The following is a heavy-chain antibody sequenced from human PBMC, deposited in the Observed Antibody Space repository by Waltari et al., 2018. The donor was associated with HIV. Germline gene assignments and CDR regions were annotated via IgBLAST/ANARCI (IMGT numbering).Heavy chain of an antibody. CDR1: GFTFSNYW. Sequence: VQLVESGGDFAQPGGSVRLSCVASGFTFSNYWMHWVRQVPGKRLVWVARINTDETIRTYAENVKGRFTISRDNGKNTLYLQMNSLRVEDTAVYYCVSSGLDVWGQGTTVNVSS. CDR3: VSSGLDV. J-gene: IGHJ6*02. CDR2: INTDETIR. V-gene: IGHV3-74*01.